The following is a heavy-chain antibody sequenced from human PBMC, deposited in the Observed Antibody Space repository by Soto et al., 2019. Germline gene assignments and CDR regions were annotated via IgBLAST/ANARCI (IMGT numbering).Heavy chain of an antibody. J-gene: IGHJ4*02. V-gene: IGHV3-33*01. Sequence: QVQLVASGGGVVQPGRSLRLSCTASGSTFSSYGLPWVRQAPGKGREWVAVIWDEGSNKYYADSVKGRFTISRDNSKNTLYLQMNSLRAEDTAVYYCARSWYSSSWHSFDYWGQGTLVTVSS. D-gene: IGHD6-13*01. CDR3: ARSWYSSSWHSFDY. CDR1: GSTFSSYG. CDR2: IWDEGSNK.